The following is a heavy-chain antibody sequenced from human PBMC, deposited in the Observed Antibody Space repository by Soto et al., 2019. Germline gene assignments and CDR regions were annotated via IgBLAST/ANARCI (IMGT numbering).Heavy chain of an antibody. V-gene: IGHV3-23*01. Sequence: GGSLRLSCAASGFTFSSCAMSWVRQAPGKGLEWVSAISGSGGSTYYADSVKGRFTISRDNSKNTLYLQMNSLSAEDTAVYYCAKDIANRPISIIAVAGTGVNWFDPWGQGTLVTASS. CDR1: GFTFSSCA. D-gene: IGHD6-19*01. CDR3: AKDIANRPISIIAVAGTGVNWFDP. CDR2: ISGSGGST. J-gene: IGHJ5*02.